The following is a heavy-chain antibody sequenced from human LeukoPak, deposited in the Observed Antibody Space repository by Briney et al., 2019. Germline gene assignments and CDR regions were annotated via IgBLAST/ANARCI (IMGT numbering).Heavy chain of an antibody. D-gene: IGHD3-22*01. CDR2: INQDGREN. CDR1: GFTFNNYW. Sequence: GGSLRLSCAASGFTFNNYWMSWVRQAPGKGLEWVANINQDGRENKYVDSVKGRFTISRDNAKNSLYLQMNSLRAEDTAVYYCARDPYYSYWGQGTLVTVSS. J-gene: IGHJ4*02. CDR3: ARDPYYSY. V-gene: IGHV3-7*03.